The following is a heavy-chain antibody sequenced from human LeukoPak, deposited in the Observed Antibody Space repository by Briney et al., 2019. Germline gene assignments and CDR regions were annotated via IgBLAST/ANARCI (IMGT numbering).Heavy chain of an antibody. CDR2: ISSSSSYI. D-gene: IGHD4-17*01. CDR1: GFTSSR. CDR3: ARDFGRNGDFHAFDI. J-gene: IGHJ3*02. Sequence: PGGSLRLSCAAPGFTSSRMNWVRQAPGQGLEWVSSISSSSSYIYYADSVKGRFTISRDNAKNSLYLQMNSLRAEDTAVYYCARDFGRNGDFHAFDIWGQGTMVTVSS. V-gene: IGHV3-21*01.